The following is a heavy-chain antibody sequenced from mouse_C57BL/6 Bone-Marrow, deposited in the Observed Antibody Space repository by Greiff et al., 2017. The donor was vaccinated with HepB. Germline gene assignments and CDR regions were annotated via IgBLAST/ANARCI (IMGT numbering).Heavy chain of an antibody. Sequence: VQLQQSGAELARPGASVKLSCKASGYTFTSYGISWVKQRTGQGLEWIGEIYPRSGNTYYNEKFKGKATLTADKSSSTAYMELRSLTSEDSAVYFCARERRKAGGYFDVWGTGTTVTVSS. D-gene: IGHD1-2*01. CDR1: GYTFTSYG. V-gene: IGHV1-81*01. J-gene: IGHJ1*03. CDR3: ARERRKAGGYFDV. CDR2: IYPRSGNT.